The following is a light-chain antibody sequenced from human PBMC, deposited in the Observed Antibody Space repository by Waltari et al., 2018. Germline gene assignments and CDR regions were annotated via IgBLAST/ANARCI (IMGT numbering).Light chain of an antibody. Sequence: DIVMTQSPDSLAVSLGERATINCKSSQSVLYSSNNKNYLAWYQQKPGQPTKLLIYWASTRESGVPDRSSGSGSGTDFALTISSLQAEDVAVYYCQQYYSTPGTFGQGTRLEIK. CDR2: WAS. CDR3: QQYYSTPGT. V-gene: IGKV4-1*01. J-gene: IGKJ5*01. CDR1: QSVLYSSNNKNY.